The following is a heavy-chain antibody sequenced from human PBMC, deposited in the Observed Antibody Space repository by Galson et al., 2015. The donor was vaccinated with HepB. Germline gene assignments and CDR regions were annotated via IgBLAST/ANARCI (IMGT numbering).Heavy chain of an antibody. CDR2: ISYDGSNK. Sequence: QAPGKGLEWVAVISYDGSNKYYADSVKGRFTISRDNSKNTLYLQMNSLRAEDTAVYYCAREGSVGATTNALDYWGQGTLVTVSS. D-gene: IGHD1-26*01. J-gene: IGHJ4*02. V-gene: IGHV3-30-3*01. CDR3: AREGSVGATTNALDY.